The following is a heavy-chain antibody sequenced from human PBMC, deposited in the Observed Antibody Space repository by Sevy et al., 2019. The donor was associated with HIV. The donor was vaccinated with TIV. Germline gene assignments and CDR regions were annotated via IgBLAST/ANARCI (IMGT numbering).Heavy chain of an antibody. CDR2: IGTAGDT. Sequence: GGSLRLSCAASGFTFSSYDMHWVRQATGKGLEWFSAIGTAGDTYYPGSVKGRFTISRENAKNSLYLQMNSLRAGDTAVYYCARWAGDDAFDIWGQGTMFTVSS. CDR1: GFTFSSYD. CDR3: ARWAGDDAFDI. V-gene: IGHV3-13*01. J-gene: IGHJ3*02. D-gene: IGHD3-16*01.